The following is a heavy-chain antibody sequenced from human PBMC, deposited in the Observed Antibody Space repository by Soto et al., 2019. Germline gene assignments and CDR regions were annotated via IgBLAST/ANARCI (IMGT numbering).Heavy chain of an antibody. J-gene: IGHJ6*02. Sequence: SETLSLTCTVSGVSISSYYWTWIRQPPGKGLEWIGFIYNSGSTHYNPSLRSRVTISVDTSKNQFSLKLSSVTAADTAVYYCGRQPGHCGSTTCFGYYSVDVWGQGTTVTVSS. CDR2: IYNSGST. D-gene: IGHD2-2*01. CDR1: GVSISSYY. V-gene: IGHV4-59*08. CDR3: GRQPGHCGSTTCFGYYSVDV.